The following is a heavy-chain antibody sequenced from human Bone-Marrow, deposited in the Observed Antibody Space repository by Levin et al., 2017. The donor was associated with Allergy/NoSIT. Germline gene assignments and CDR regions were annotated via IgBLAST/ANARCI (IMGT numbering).Heavy chain of an antibody. CDR3: ARDADCSSTSCYRIDDDGRRDGMDV. J-gene: IGHJ6*02. CDR2: ISSSGSTI. CDR1: GFTFSDYY. V-gene: IGHV3-11*01. D-gene: IGHD2-2*01. Sequence: GGSLRLSCAASGFTFSDYYMSWIRQAPGKGLEWVSYISSSGSTIYYADSVKGRFTISRDNAKNSLYLQMNSLRAEDTAVYYCARDADCSSTSCYRIDDDGRRDGMDVWGQGTTVTVSS.